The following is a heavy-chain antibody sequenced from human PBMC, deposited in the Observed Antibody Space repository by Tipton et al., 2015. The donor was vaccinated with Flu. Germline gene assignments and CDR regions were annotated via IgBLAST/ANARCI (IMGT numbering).Heavy chain of an antibody. V-gene: IGHV4-38-2*01. CDR1: GYSISSGYY. D-gene: IGHD3-10*01. CDR2: IYYSGNT. CDR3: SRSTYYYGSGTSDY. J-gene: IGHJ4*02. Sequence: TLSLTCAVSGYSISSGYYWGWVRQPPGKGLEWIGYIYYSGNTYYEPSLKSRVTISLDTFQNHFSLKLISVTAADTAVYYCSRSTYYYGSGTSDYWGQGTLVTVSS.